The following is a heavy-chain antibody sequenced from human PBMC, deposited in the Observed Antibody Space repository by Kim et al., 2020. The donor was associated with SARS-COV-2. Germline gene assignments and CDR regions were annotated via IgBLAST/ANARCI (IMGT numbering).Heavy chain of an antibody. V-gene: IGHV3-43*02. CDR1: GFTLDDYA. D-gene: IGHD4-4*01. Sequence: GGSLRLSCAASGFTLDDYAMHWVRQAPGKGLEWVSLISGDGGSTYYADSVKGRFTISRDNSKNSLYLQMNSLRTEDTALYYCAKDPPPLQSGFRFDPWGQGTLVTVSS. J-gene: IGHJ5*02. CDR3: AKDPPPLQSGFRFDP. CDR2: ISGDGGST.